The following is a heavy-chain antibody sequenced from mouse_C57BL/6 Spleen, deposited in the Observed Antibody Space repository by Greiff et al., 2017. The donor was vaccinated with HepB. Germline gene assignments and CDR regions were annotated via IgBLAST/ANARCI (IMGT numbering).Heavy chain of an antibody. J-gene: IGHJ3*01. V-gene: IGHV1-26*01. D-gene: IGHD1-1*01. Sequence: VQLQQSGPELVKPGASVKISCKASGYTFTDYYMNWVKQSHGKSLEWIGDINPNNGGTSYNQKFKGKATLTVDKSSSTAYMELRSLTSEDSAVYYCARWGYYGSSYGFACWGQGTLVTVSA. CDR3: ARWGYYGSSYGFAC. CDR2: INPNNGGT. CDR1: GYTFTDYY.